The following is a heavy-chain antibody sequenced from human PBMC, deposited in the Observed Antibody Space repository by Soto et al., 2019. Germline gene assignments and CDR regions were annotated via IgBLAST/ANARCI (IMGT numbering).Heavy chain of an antibody. CDR3: AGGRGVPAAGNWFDP. V-gene: IGHV1-8*01. CDR1: GYTFTSYD. J-gene: IGHJ5*02. Sequence: QVQLVQSGAEVKKPGASVKVSCKASGYTFTSYDINWVRQATGQGLEWMGWMNPNSGNTGYAHKFQGRATMARNTSISTAYMELTSLSSEDTAVYYCAGGRGVPAAGNWFDPWGQGTLVTVSS. CDR2: MNPNSGNT. D-gene: IGHD6-25*01.